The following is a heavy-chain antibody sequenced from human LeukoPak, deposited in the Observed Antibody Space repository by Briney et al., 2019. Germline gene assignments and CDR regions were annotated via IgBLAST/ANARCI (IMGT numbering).Heavy chain of an antibody. CDR2: ISGSGGST. V-gene: IGHV3-23*01. CDR1: GFTFNNYA. Sequence: GGSLRLSCAASGFTFNNYAMSWVRQAPGKGLEWVSAISGSGGSTYYADSVKGRFTISRDNSKNTVSLQINSLRAEDTAVYYCARVRRASNWFDPWGQGTLVTVSS. CDR3: ARVRRASNWFDP. J-gene: IGHJ5*02.